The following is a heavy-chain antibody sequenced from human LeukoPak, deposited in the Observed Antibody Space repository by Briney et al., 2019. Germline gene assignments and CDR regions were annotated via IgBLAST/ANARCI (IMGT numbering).Heavy chain of an antibody. D-gene: IGHD3-9*01. J-gene: IGHJ6*03. Sequence: SETLSLTCTVSGGSISSSYWSWIRQPPGKGLEWIGYIHYSGSTNYNPSLKSRVTISVDTSKNQFSLKLSSVTAADTAVYYCARLRPINKNYDILTGWGRGYYYYYYMDVWGKGTTVTISS. V-gene: IGHV4-59*12. CDR2: IHYSGST. CDR1: GGSISSSY. CDR3: ARLRPINKNYDILTGWGRGYYYYYYMDV.